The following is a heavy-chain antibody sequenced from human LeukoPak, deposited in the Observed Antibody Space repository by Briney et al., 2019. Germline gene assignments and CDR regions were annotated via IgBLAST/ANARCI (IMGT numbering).Heavy chain of an antibody. D-gene: IGHD6-13*01. V-gene: IGHV3-30*03. CDR1: GFTFNIYD. CDR3: ASGDSSSWYSFDY. Sequence: PGGSLRLSCVTSGFTFNIYDLHWVRQAPGKGLEWVARISNDGSNQEYSDSVKGRFTISRDNSENTLYLQMNSLRAEDTAIYYCASGDSSSWYSFDYWGQGTLVTVSS. J-gene: IGHJ4*02. CDR2: ISNDGSNQ.